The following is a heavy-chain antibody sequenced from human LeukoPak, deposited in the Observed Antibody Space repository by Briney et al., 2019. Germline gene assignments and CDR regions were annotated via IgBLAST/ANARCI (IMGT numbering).Heavy chain of an antibody. D-gene: IGHD5-12*01. J-gene: IGHJ4*02. CDR3: AREASLSGCYFDY. CDR1: GFTFSSYG. V-gene: IGHV3-33*01. Sequence: GGSLRLSCAASGFTFSSYGMHWVRQAPGKGLEWVAVIWYDGTDKYYGDSVKGRFTISRDNSKNTLFLQVNSLRAEDTALYYCAREASLSGCYFDYWGQGTLVTVSS. CDR2: IWYDGTDK.